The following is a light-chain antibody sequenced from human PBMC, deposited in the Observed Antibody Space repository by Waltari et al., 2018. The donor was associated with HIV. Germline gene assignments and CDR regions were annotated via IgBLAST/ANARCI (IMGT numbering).Light chain of an antibody. V-gene: IGLV1-47*01. CDR1: SSNIGSNY. J-gene: IGLJ3*02. CDR3: AVWYDRLSGWV. CDR2: RNN. Sequence: QSVLTQPPSASGTPGQRVTISCSGSSSNIGSNYVYWYQQLPGTAPKLLIYRNNQRPSGVPDRFSGSKSGTSASLAISGLRSEDEADYCCAVWYDRLSGWVFGGGTKLTVL.